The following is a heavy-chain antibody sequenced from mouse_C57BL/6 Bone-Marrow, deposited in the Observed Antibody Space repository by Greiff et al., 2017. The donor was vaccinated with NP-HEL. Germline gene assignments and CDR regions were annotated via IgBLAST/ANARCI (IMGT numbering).Heavy chain of an antibody. CDR2: INPSSGYT. D-gene: IGHD4-1*01. J-gene: IGHJ4*01. CDR3: ARTGTVYYYAMDY. CDR1: GYTFTSYW. V-gene: IGHV1-7*01. Sequence: QVHVKQSGAELAKPGASVKLSCKASGYTFTSYWMHWVKQRPGQGLEWIGYINPSSGYTKYNQKFKDKATLTADKSSSTAYMQLSSLTYEDSAVYYCARTGTVYYYAMDYWGQGTSVTVSS.